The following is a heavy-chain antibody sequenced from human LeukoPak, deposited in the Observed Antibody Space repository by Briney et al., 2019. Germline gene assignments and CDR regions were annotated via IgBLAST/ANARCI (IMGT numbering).Heavy chain of an antibody. CDR1: GYTLTELS. CDR3: ATAATDGSGSYNIY. V-gene: IGHV1-24*01. Sequence: ASVKVSCKVSGYTLTELSMHWVRQAPGKGLEWRGGFDPEDGETIYAQKFKGRVTMTEDTSTDTAYMELSSLRSEDTAVYYCATAATDGSGSYNIYWGQGTLVTVSS. CDR2: FDPEDGET. D-gene: IGHD3-10*01. J-gene: IGHJ4*02.